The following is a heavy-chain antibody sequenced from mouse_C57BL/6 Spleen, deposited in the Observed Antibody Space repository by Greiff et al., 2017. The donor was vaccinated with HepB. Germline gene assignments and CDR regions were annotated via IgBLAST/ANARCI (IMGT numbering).Heavy chain of an antibody. D-gene: IGHD1-1*01. CDR1: GFTFTDYY. CDR3: ARLYYGSSYEGWYFDV. CDR2: IRNKAKGYTT. Sequence: EVKLMESGGGLVQPGGSLSLSCAASGFTFTDYYMSWVRQPPGKALEWLGFIRNKAKGYTTEYSASVKGRFTISRDNSQSILYLQMNALRAEDSATYYCARLYYGSSYEGWYFDVWGTGTTVTVSS. J-gene: IGHJ1*03. V-gene: IGHV7-3*01.